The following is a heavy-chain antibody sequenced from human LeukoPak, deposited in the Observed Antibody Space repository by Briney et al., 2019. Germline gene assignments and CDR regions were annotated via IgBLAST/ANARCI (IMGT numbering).Heavy chain of an antibody. Sequence: GGSLRLSRAASGFTFSSYGMHWVRQAPGKGLEWVAVIWYDGSNKYYADSVKGRFTISRDNSKNTLYLQMNSLRAEDTAVYYCARGFHSGSYYTGYWGQGTLVTVSS. CDR1: GFTFSSYG. V-gene: IGHV3-33*01. D-gene: IGHD1-26*01. CDR2: IWYDGSNK. CDR3: ARGFHSGSYYTGY. J-gene: IGHJ4*02.